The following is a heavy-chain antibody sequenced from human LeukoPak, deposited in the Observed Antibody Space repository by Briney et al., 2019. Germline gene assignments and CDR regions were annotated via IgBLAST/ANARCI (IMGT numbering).Heavy chain of an antibody. CDR1: GFTFSTYG. CDR2: IGGSGSFI. V-gene: IGHV3-48*02. Sequence: PGGSLRLSCVGSGFTFSTYGIKWVRQAPGKGLEWVSHIGGSGSFIYYADSVKGRFTISRDNAKNSVYLQMNSLRDEDTAVYFCARGGIYDSDGRDAFDIWGQGTMVTVSS. D-gene: IGHD3-22*01. CDR3: ARGGIYDSDGRDAFDI. J-gene: IGHJ3*02.